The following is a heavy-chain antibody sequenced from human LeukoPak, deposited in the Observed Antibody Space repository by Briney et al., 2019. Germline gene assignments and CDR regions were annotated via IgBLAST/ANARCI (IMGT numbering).Heavy chain of an antibody. CDR1: GFTFSSYA. J-gene: IGHJ4*02. CDR3: AKDRYSSGRVFDY. CDR2: LTGSGSST. Sequence: PGGSLRPSCAASGFTFSSYAMSWVRQAPGKGLEWLSALTGSGSSTYYADSVKGRFTISRDNSMNTLSLQMNSLRAEDTALYYCAKDRYSSGRVFDYWGQGALVTVSS. D-gene: IGHD6-19*01. V-gene: IGHV3-23*01.